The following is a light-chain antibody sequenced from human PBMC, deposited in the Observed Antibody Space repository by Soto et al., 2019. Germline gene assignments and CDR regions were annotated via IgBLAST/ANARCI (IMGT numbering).Light chain of an antibody. CDR1: QSISSW. J-gene: IGKJ1*01. CDR2: KAS. V-gene: IGKV1-5*03. Sequence: DIRMAQSPSTLSASVGDRVTITCRASQSISSWLAWYQQKPGKAPKLLIYKASTLKSGVPSRFSGSGSGTGFTLTISSLQPDDFATYYCQHYNSYSEAFGQGTKVDI. CDR3: QHYNSYSEA.